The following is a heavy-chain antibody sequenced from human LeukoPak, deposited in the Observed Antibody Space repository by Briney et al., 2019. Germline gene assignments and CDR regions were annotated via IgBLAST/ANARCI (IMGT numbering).Heavy chain of an antibody. CDR2: IIPIFGTA. V-gene: IGHV1-69*05. J-gene: IGHJ6*03. D-gene: IGHD3-3*01. CDR1: GGTFSSYA. CDR3: ARVCYDFWSGPSGPGEYYYYYMDV. Sequence: SVKVSCKASGGTFSSYATSWVRQALGQGLEWMGGIIPIFGTANYAQKFQGRVTITTDESTSTAYMELSSLRSEDTAVYYCARVCYDFWSGPSGPGEYYYYYMDVWGKGTTVTVSS.